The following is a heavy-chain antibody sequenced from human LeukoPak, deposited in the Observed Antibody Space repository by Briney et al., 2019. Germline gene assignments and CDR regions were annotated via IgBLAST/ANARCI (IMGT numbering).Heavy chain of an antibody. CDR2: ISYDGSNK. CDR1: GFTFSSYG. V-gene: IGHV3-30*03. D-gene: IGHD3-10*01. Sequence: GRSLRLSCAASGFTFSSYGTHWVRQAPGKGLEWVAVISYDGSNKYYADSVKGRFTISRDNSKNTLYLQMNSLRAEDTAVYYCAGTEVRGRIYYYYGMDVWGQGTTVTVSS. J-gene: IGHJ6*02. CDR3: AGTEVRGRIYYYYGMDV.